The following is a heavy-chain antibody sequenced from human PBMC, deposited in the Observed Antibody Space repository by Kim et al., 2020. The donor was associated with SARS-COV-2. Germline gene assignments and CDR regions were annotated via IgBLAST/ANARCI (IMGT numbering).Heavy chain of an antibody. CDR3: VQRGSSSFPLYYFDY. CDR1: GGSFSGYY. J-gene: IGHJ4*02. Sequence: SETLSLTCAVYGGSFSGYYWSWIRQPPGKGLEWIGEINHSGSTNYNPSLKSRVTISVDTSKNQFSLKLSSVTAADTAVYYCVQRGSSSFPLYYFDYWGQG. D-gene: IGHD6-6*01. V-gene: IGHV4-34*01. CDR2: INHSGST.